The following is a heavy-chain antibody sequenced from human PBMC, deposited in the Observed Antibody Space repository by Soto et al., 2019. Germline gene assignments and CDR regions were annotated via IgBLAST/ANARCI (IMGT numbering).Heavy chain of an antibody. CDR3: AREGYCSSTSCYAFDY. V-gene: IGHV3-64*01. CDR1: GFTFSSYA. Sequence: PGGSLRLSYAASGFTFSSYAMHRVRQAPGKGLEYVSAISSTVGSTYYANSVKGRFTISRDNSKNTLYLQMGSLRAEDMAVYYCAREGYCSSTSCYAFDYWGQGT. D-gene: IGHD2-2*01. CDR2: ISSTVGST. J-gene: IGHJ4*02.